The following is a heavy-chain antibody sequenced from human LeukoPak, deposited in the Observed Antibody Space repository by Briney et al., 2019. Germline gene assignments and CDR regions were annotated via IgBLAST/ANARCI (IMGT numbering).Heavy chain of an antibody. CDR1: GGSISSGSYY. Sequence: SQTLSLTCTVSGGSISSGSYYWSWIRQPAGKGLEWIGRIYTSGSTNYNPSLKSRVTISVDTSKNQFSLKLSSVTAADTAVYYCARRLWFGELLSLPYFDYWGQGTLVTVSS. D-gene: IGHD3-10*01. CDR2: IYTSGST. J-gene: IGHJ4*02. V-gene: IGHV4-61*02. CDR3: ARRLWFGELLSLPYFDY.